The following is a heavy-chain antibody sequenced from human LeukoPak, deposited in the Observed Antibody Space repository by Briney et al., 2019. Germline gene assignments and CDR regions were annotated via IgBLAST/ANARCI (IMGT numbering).Heavy chain of an antibody. CDR1: GYTFTTYD. CDR2: MNPNSGNT. D-gene: IGHD3-22*01. J-gene: IGHJ4*02. V-gene: IGHV1-8*03. Sequence: ASVKVSCKSSGYTFTTYDITWVRQATGQGLEWMGWMNPNSGNTAYAQKFQGRVTITRNTSISTAYMELSSLRSEETPVYYCAREEYYDSGSNDYWGQGTLVTVSS. CDR3: AREEYYDSGSNDY.